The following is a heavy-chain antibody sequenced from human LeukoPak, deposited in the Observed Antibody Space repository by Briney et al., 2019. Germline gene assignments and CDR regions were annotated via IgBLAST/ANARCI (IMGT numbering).Heavy chain of an antibody. CDR1: GFTFSSYA. D-gene: IGHD6-19*01. J-gene: IGHJ4*02. Sequence: GGSLRLSCAASGFTFSSYAMSWVRQAPGKGREWGSAIGGSGGSTYYADSVKGRFTISRDNSKNTLYLQINSLRAEDTAVYYCAKSREWLVPETDYWGQGTLVTVSS. CDR3: AKSREWLVPETDY. V-gene: IGHV3-23*01. CDR2: IGGSGGST.